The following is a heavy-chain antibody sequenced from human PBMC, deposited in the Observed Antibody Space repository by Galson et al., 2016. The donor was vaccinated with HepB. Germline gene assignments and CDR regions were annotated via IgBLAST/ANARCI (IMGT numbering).Heavy chain of an antibody. J-gene: IGHJ4*02. CDR3: VRLGYCSGGRCYFDY. V-gene: IGHV3-64D*06. CDR2: ITSNGGST. CDR1: GFTFSNYA. D-gene: IGHD2-15*01. Sequence: SLRLSCAASGFTFSNYAMHWVRQAPGKGLEFVSAITSNGGSTYCTDSVKGRFTISRDNSRNTLYLQMSSLRAEDTAVYYCVRLGYCSGGRCYFDYWGLGALVTVSS.